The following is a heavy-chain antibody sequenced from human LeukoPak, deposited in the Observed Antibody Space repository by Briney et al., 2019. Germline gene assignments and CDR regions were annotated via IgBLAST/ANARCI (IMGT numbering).Heavy chain of an antibody. CDR3: AREAAAEDYYYGMDV. CDR1: GFTFSSYG. D-gene: IGHD6-13*01. V-gene: IGHV3-33*01. CDR2: IWYDGSNK. Sequence: GGSLRLSCAASGFTFSSYGMYWVRQAPGKGLEWVAVIWYDGSNKYYADSVKGRFTISRDNSKNTLYLQMNSLRAEDTAVYYCAREAAAEDYYYGMDVWGQGTTVTVSS. J-gene: IGHJ6*02.